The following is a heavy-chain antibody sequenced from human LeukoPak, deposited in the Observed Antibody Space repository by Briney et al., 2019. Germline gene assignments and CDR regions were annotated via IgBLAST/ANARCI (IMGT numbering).Heavy chain of an antibody. CDR2: INPSGGDT. Sequence: GASVKVSCKASGYILSSYNMHWVRQAPGQGLEWLGVINPSGGDTKYAQKFQGRVTMTTDTSTNTAYMELRSLRSDDTAVYFCARPRDYGSGSYYNGGYDFDYWGQGTLVTVSS. D-gene: IGHD3-10*01. V-gene: IGHV1-46*01. CDR3: ARPRDYGSGSYYNGGYDFDY. CDR1: GYILSSYN. J-gene: IGHJ4*02.